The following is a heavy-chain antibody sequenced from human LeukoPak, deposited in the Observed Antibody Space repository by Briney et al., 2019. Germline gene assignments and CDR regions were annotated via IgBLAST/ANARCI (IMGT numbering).Heavy chain of an antibody. Sequence: ASVKVSCKASGYTFTGYYMHWVRQAPGQGLEWMGWINPNSGGTNYAQKFQGRVTMTRDTSISTAYMELSRLRSDDTAVYYCARDYSSTSCYSPGSYDFWSGNPRYAFDIWGQGTMVTVSS. CDR2: INPNSGGT. D-gene: IGHD2-2*01. V-gene: IGHV1-2*02. CDR1: GYTFTGYY. CDR3: ARDYSSTSCYSPGSYDFWSGNPRYAFDI. J-gene: IGHJ3*02.